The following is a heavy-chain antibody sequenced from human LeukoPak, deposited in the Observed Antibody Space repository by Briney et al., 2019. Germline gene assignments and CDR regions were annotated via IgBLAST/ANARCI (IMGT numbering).Heavy chain of an antibody. J-gene: IGHJ4*02. D-gene: IGHD6-13*01. CDR1: GGSISSYY. CDR3: ARFPAGYSRKGFDY. Sequence: PSETLRLTCTVSGGSISSYYWSWIRQPPGKGLEWIGYIYYSGSTNYNPSLKSRVTISVDTSKNQFSLKLSSVTAADTAVYYCARFPAGYSRKGFDYWGEGTLVTVSS. CDR2: IYYSGST. V-gene: IGHV4-59*01.